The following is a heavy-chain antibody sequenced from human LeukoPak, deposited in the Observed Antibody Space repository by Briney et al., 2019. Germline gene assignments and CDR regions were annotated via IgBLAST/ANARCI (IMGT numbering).Heavy chain of an antibody. CDR1: GFTFSGYW. Sequence: GGSLRLSCAASGFTFSGYWMSWVRQAPGRGLEWVANINEDGSEKYYVDSVKGRSTISRDNAENSLDLQMNSLRAEDTAVYYCARTYDSRSFDYWGQGTLVTISS. CDR3: ARTYDSRSFDY. V-gene: IGHV3-7*05. J-gene: IGHJ4*02. D-gene: IGHD3-10*01. CDR2: INEDGSEK.